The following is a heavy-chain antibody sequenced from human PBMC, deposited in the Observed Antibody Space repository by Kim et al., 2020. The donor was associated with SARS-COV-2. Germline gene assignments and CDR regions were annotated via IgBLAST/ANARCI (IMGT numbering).Heavy chain of an antibody. CDR2: INEDGSEK. Sequence: GGSLRLSCAASGFAFSTFWMTWVRQAPGKGLEWVANINEDGSEKYYVDSVRGRFTISRDNAKNSVYLQMNSLRAEDTAVYYCARLYYYKSNGYRAIAYWG. V-gene: IGHV3-7*01. J-gene: IGHJ4*01. CDR1: GFAFSTFW. D-gene: IGHD3-22*01. CDR3: ARLYYYKSNGYRAIAY.